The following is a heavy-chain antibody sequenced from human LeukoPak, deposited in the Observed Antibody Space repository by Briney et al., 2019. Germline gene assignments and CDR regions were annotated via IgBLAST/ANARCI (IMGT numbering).Heavy chain of an antibody. D-gene: IGHD2-2*02. CDR1: GYTFTGYY. J-gene: IGHJ6*03. Sequence: ASVKVSCKASGYTFTGYYMHWVRQAPGQGLEWMGWINPNSGGTNYAQKFQGRVTMTRDTSISTAYMKLSRLRSDDTAVYYCAREDGYCSSTSCYTSHYYYYMDVWGKGTTVTVSS. CDR3: AREDGYCSSTSCYTSHYYYYMDV. CDR2: INPNSGGT. V-gene: IGHV1-2*02.